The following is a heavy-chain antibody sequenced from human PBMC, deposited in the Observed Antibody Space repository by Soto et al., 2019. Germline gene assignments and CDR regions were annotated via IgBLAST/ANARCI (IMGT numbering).Heavy chain of an antibody. CDR2: ISVYNGNT. Sequence: GASVKVSCKGSGYSFINYGISWVRQAPGQGLEWMGWISVYNGNTNYAQNLQGRVTMATDTSTSTAYMELRSLRSDDTAVYYCVRGLDGSGSYYTDYWGLGTLVTVSS. J-gene: IGHJ4*02. V-gene: IGHV1-18*01. CDR3: VRGLDGSGSYYTDY. D-gene: IGHD3-10*01. CDR1: GYSFINYG.